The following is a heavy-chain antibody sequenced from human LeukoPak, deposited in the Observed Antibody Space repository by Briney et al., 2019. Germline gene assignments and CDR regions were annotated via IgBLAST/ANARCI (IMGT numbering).Heavy chain of an antibody. CDR3: ARATPRGKNYYMDV. Sequence: GGSLRLSCAASAFTFSSFNRHWVRQPTGQGLEWVSIIGTASDTYYPGSVEGRFTISRDNAKNSLYLQMKSLPAGDTAVYYCARATPRGKNYYMDVWAKGPRSPSP. V-gene: IGHV3-13*01. J-gene: IGHJ6*03. CDR2: IGTASDT. D-gene: IGHD1-1*01. CDR1: AFTFSSFN.